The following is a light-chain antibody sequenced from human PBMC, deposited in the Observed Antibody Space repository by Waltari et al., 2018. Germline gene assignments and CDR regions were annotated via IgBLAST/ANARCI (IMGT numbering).Light chain of an antibody. CDR1: QSVINNY. V-gene: IGKV3-20*01. CDR2: AAS. Sequence: CRASQSVINNYLAWYQQKPGRAPSLLIYAASRRDVGVPDRFSGSGSGTDFTLTISRLEPEDFAIFYCQQYGVSPYTFGQGTKLEV. J-gene: IGKJ2*01. CDR3: QQYGVSPYT.